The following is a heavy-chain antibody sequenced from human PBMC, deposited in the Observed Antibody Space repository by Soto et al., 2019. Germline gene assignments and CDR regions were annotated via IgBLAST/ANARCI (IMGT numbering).Heavy chain of an antibody. J-gene: IGHJ6*03. D-gene: IGHD6-6*01. CDR1: GFTLSGYA. Sequence: EVQLAESGGGLAQPGGSLRLSCAASGFTLSGYAMDWVRQAPGKGLEYVSGISSNGVGTYYANSVQGRFTISRDNSKNTVYLQMGSLRAEDMAVYYCAGRARPDFYYLDVWGKGTTVTVSS. CDR3: AGRARPDFYYLDV. CDR2: ISSNGVGT. V-gene: IGHV3-64*01.